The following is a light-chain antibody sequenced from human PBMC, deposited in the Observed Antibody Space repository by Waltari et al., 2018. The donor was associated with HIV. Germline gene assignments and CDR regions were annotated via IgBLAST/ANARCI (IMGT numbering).Light chain of an antibody. V-gene: IGKV1-39*01. CDR2: TAS. CDR3: LQYSSAPWT. CDR1: QSIGTY. J-gene: IGKJ1*01. Sequence: DIQMTQSPSSLSAAVGDRGTITCRASQSIGTYLDWYQHKPGKAPKLLLYTASTLQSGVPSRFSGSGSGTHFTLTITSLQSDDFAAYYCLQYSSAPWTFGHGTKVEVK.